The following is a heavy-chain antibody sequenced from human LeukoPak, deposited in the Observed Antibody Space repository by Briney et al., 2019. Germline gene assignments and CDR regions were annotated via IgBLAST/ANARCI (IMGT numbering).Heavy chain of an antibody. CDR2: IIPIFGTS. Sequence: SVKVSCKASGGTFSSYAISWVRQAPGQGLEWMGGIIPIFGTSNCAQKFQGRVTITADESTSTAYMELSSLRSEDTAVYYSAGHKTWELPADWGQGALVTVSS. CDR3: AGHKTWELPAD. V-gene: IGHV1-69*13. CDR1: GGTFSSYA. D-gene: IGHD1-26*01. J-gene: IGHJ4*02.